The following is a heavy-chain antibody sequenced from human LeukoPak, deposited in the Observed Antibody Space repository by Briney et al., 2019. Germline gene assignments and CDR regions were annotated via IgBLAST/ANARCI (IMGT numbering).Heavy chain of an antibody. CDR1: GFTFSSYG. V-gene: IGHV3-30*19. CDR2: ISKDGSDK. J-gene: IGHJ4*02. Sequence: PGGSLRLSCAASGFTFSSYGMHWVRQAPGKGLEWVAVISKDGSDKYYPGSVRGRFTISRDNSKNTIYLQMDSLRAEDTAIYYCARDYWWNYDYRGQGTLVTVSS. D-gene: IGHD1-7*01. CDR3: ARDYWWNYDY.